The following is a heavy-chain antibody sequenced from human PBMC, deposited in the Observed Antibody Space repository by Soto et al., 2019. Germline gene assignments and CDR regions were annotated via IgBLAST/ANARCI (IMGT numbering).Heavy chain of an antibody. D-gene: IGHD1-26*01. CDR3: ARDRPSRYSGSYYYYYGMDV. J-gene: IGHJ6*02. CDR1: GFTVSSNY. Sequence: GGSLRLSCAASGFTVSSNYMSWVRQSPGKGLEWVSVIYSGGSTYYADSVKGRFTISRDNSKNTLYLQMNSLRAEDTAVYYCARDRPSRYSGSYYYYYGMDVWGQGTTVTVSS. V-gene: IGHV3-53*01. CDR2: IYSGGST.